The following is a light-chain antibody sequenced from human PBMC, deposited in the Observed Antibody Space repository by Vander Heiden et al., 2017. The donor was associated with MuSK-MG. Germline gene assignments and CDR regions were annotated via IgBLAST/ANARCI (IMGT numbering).Light chain of an antibody. CDR3: QQDDKLPLT. J-gene: IGKJ3*01. Sequence: DIQMPQSPSSLSASVGDRVTITCQASQDISNYLNWYQQKPGKAPKLLIYDASNLETGVPSRFSGSGSGTDFTFTISSLQPEDIATYYCQQDDKLPLTFGPGTKVDIK. CDR1: QDISNY. V-gene: IGKV1-33*01. CDR2: DAS.